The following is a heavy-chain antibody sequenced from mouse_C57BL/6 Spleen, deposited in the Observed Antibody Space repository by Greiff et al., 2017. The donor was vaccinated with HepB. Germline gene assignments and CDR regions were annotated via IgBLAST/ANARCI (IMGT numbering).Heavy chain of an antibody. CDR3: ARKGPAYDYDEGFDY. CDR1: GFSLTSYG. D-gene: IGHD2-4*01. J-gene: IGHJ2*01. V-gene: IGHV2-2*01. CDR2: IWSGGST. Sequence: VHLVESGPGLVQPSQSLSITCTVSGFSLTSYGVHWVRQSPGKGLEWLGVIWSGGSTDYNAAFISRLSISKDNSKSQVFFKMNSLQADDTAIYYCARKGPAYDYDEGFDYWGQGTTLTVSS.